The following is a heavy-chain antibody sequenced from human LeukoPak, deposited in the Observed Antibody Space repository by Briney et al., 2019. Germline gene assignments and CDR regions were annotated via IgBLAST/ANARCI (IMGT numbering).Heavy chain of an antibody. CDR3: ARSREAVSFDY. Sequence: PGRSLTLSCAASGFTFSSYGMHWVRQAPGKGLEWVAVIWYDGSRKYYADSVKGRFTISRDNSENTLYLQMNSLRAEDTAAYFCARSREAVSFDYWGQGTLVTVSS. CDR1: GFTFSSYG. V-gene: IGHV3-33*01. CDR2: IWYDGSRK. J-gene: IGHJ4*02. D-gene: IGHD6-19*01.